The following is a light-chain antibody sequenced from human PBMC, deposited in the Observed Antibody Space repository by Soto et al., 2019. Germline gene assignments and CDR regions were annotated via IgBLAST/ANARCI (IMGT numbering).Light chain of an antibody. CDR2: DAS. Sequence: IQMTQPPSSLSASVGDRVTITCQASQDISNYLNWLQQKPGKAPKVLIYDASRLETGVPSRFSGSGFGTHFSLAISSLQPEDIATYYCQQYDSLPITSCQGRRLEIK. J-gene: IGKJ5*01. CDR3: QQYDSLPIT. CDR1: QDISNY. V-gene: IGKV1-33*01.